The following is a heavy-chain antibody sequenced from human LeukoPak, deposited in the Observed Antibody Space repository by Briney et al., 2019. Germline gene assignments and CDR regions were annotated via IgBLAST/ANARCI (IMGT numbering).Heavy chain of an antibody. CDR2: INHSGST. Sequence: PSETLSLTCAVYGGSFSGYYWSWIRQPPGKGLEWIGGINHSGSTNYNPSLKSRVTISVDTSKSQFSLNLTSVTAADTAVYYCARGRIARQWLDYWGQGTLVTVSS. CDR3: ARGRIARQWLDY. J-gene: IGHJ4*02. CDR1: GGSFSGYY. V-gene: IGHV4-34*01. D-gene: IGHD6-19*01.